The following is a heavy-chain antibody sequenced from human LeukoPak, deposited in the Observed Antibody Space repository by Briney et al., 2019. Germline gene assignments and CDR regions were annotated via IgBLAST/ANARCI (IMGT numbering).Heavy chain of an antibody. Sequence: PGGTLRLSCAASGFTFSSYAMSWVRQAPGKGLEWVSAISGSGGSTYYADSVKGRFTISRDNSKNTLYLQMNSLRAEDAAVYYCAKAQGYYDSSGFTDYWGQGTLVTVSS. CDR3: AKAQGYYDSSGFTDY. D-gene: IGHD3-22*01. V-gene: IGHV3-23*01. CDR2: ISGSGGST. J-gene: IGHJ4*02. CDR1: GFTFSSYA.